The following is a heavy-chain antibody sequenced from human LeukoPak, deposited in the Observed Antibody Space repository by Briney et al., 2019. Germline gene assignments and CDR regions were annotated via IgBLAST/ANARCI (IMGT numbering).Heavy chain of an antibody. CDR1: GASVTTYY. V-gene: IGHV4-59*02. Sequence: SETLSLTCTVSGASVTTYYWSWVRQPPGKGLEWIGYISYSGSTTYNPSLKSRVTISVDTSKNQFSLKLYSVTAADTAVYYCARGIGDSRGTRFDPWGQGTLVTVSS. J-gene: IGHJ5*02. D-gene: IGHD3-22*01. CDR2: ISYSGST. CDR3: ARGIGDSRGTRFDP.